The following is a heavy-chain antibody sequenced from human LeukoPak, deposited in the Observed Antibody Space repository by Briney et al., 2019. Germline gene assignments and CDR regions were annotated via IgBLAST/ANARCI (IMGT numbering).Heavy chain of an antibody. V-gene: IGHV3-23*01. D-gene: IGHD2-2*01. Sequence: GGSLRLSCAASGFTFSSDDMNWVRQAPGKGLEWVSGISGNGYSTHYADSVKGRFTIPRDNSKNTLSLQMNSLRAEDTAVYYCAKVNWCSASCADAWGQGTLVTVSS. J-gene: IGHJ4*02. CDR1: GFTFSSDD. CDR2: ISGNGYST. CDR3: AKVNWCSASCADA.